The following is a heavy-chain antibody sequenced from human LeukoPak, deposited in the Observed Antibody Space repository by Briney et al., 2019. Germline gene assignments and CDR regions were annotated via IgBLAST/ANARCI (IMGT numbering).Heavy chain of an antibody. CDR1: GYSISSGYY. Sequence: PSETLSLTCTVSGYSISSGYYWGWIRQPPGKGLEWIGSIYHSGSTYYNPSLKSRVTISVDTSKNQFSLKLSSVTAADTAVYYCARCSSRYYMDVWDKGTTVTISS. D-gene: IGHD6-19*01. CDR3: ARCSSRYYMDV. J-gene: IGHJ6*03. CDR2: IYHSGST. V-gene: IGHV4-38-2*02.